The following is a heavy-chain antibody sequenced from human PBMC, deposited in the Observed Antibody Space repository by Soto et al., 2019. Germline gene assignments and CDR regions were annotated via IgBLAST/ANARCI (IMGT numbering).Heavy chain of an antibody. J-gene: IGHJ5*02. Sequence: QVQLVQSGAEVKKPGASVKVSCKASGYTFTSYAMHWVRQAPGQRLEWMGWINAGNGNTKYSQKFQGRVTITRDTSASTAYMELGSLRSEDTAAYYCARLVVVVAAKEDWFDPWGQGTLVTVSS. CDR1: GYTFTSYA. CDR2: INAGNGNT. CDR3: ARLVVVVAAKEDWFDP. D-gene: IGHD2-15*01. V-gene: IGHV1-3*01.